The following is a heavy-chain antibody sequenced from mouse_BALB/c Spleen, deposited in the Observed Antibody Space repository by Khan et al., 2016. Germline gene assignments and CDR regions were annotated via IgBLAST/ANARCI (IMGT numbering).Heavy chain of an antibody. D-gene: IGHD2-12*01. CDR2: ISDGGSYT. CDR3: ARDDSWFAY. J-gene: IGHJ3*01. Sequence: EVELVESGGGLVKPGGSLKLSCAASGFTFSDYYMYWVRQTPEKRLEWVATISDGGSYTYYPDSVKGRFTISRDNAKNNLYLQMSSLQSEDTAMYYCARDDSWFAYWGQGTLVTVSA. CDR1: GFTFSDYY. V-gene: IGHV5-4*02.